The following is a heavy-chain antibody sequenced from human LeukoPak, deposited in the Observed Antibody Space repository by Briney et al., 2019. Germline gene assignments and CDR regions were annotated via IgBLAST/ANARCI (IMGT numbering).Heavy chain of an antibody. Sequence: GGSLRLSCAASGFTFSSYVMSWVRQAPGKGLEWVSAISGSGGSTYYADSVKGRFTISRDNSKNTLYLQMNSLRGEDTAGYYCAKGRGQWLAAINYWGQGTLVTVSS. CDR1: GFTFSSYV. J-gene: IGHJ4*02. D-gene: IGHD6-19*01. CDR3: AKGRGQWLAAINY. V-gene: IGHV3-23*01. CDR2: ISGSGGST.